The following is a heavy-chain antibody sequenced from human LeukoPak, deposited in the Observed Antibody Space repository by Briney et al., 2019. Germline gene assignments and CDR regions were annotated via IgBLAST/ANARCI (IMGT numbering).Heavy chain of an antibody. CDR3: ARARGMVVAATFDY. J-gene: IGHJ4*02. V-gene: IGHV1-69*13. CDR1: GYTFTTYG. Sequence: ASVKDSCKASGYTFTTYGISWVRQAPGQGLEWMGGIIPIFGTANYAQKFQGRVTITAGESTSTAYMELSSLRSEDTAVYYCARARGMVVAATFDYWGQGTLVTVSS. CDR2: IIPIFGTA. D-gene: IGHD2-15*01.